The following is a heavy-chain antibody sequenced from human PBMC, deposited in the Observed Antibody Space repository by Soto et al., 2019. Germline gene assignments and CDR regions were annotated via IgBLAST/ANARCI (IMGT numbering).Heavy chain of an antibody. D-gene: IGHD6-19*01. CDR1: GFTFSSYA. V-gene: IGHV3-23*01. J-gene: IGHJ4*02. CDR2: ISGSGGST. Sequence: GGSLRLSCAASGFTFSSYAMSWVRQAPGKGLEWVSAISGSGGSTYYADSVKGRFTISRDNSKNTLYLQMNSLRAEDTAVYYCAKAHPSRIAVAGLYSYWGQGTLVTVSS. CDR3: AKAHPSRIAVAGLYSY.